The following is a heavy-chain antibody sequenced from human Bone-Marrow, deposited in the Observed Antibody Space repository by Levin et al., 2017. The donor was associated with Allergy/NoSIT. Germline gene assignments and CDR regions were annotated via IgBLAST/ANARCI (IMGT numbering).Heavy chain of an antibody. D-gene: IGHD1-1*01. V-gene: IGHV7-4-1*01. CDR3: ARATGWYFDY. CDR1: GYSFNTYA. Sequence: ASVKVSCKTSGYSFNTYAMNWVRQAPGQGLEWMGWINTKTGKSSSAQAFTGRLVLSLDTSVSTAYLQIDSLKAEDTAVYYCARATGWYFDYWGQGSLVTVSS. J-gene: IGHJ4*02. CDR2: INTKTGKS.